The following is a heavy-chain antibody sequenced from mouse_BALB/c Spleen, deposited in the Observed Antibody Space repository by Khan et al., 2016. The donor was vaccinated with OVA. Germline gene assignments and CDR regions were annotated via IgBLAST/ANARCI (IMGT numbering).Heavy chain of an antibody. CDR3: AGPAYDPRCFEV. Sequence: EVKLEVSGAELVKPGASVRLSCTASGFNIRDTYIHWVKQRPEQGLEWIGRIAPANGNTKYDPKLQDKATITLDTSSNTSYLQLSSLTSEDTAVDYCAGPAYDPRCFEVWGAGTSVTVSS. V-gene: IGHV14-3*02. CDR1: GFNIRDTY. CDR2: IAPANGNT. J-gene: IGHJ1*01. D-gene: IGHD2-3*01.